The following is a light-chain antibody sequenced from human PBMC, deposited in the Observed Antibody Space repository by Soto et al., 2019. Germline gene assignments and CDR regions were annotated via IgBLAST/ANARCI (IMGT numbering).Light chain of an antibody. J-gene: IGKJ2*02. CDR1: QSVSSN. V-gene: IGKV3-15*01. Sequence: EIVMTQSPATLSVSPGERATLSCRASQSVSSNLAWYQQKPGQAPRLLIYGASTRATGIPARFSGSGSGTEFTLTISSLQSEDVAVYYCKQYNNWPPWTFGQGTKLEIK. CDR3: KQYNNWPPWT. CDR2: GAS.